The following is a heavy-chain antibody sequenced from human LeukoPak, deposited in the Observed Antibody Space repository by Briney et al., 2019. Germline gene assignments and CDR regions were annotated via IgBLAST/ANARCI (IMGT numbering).Heavy chain of an antibody. J-gene: IGHJ3*02. V-gene: IGHV1-18*01. CDR2: ISTSNGNT. Sequence: ASVKVSCKASGYTFTTYTISWVRQAPGQGLEWMGWISTSNGNTNYAQKLQGRVTMTTDTSTSTAYMELRRLRSDDTAVYYCAREEGAPIAAANIWGLGTMVTVSS. CDR3: AREEGAPIAAANI. CDR1: GYTFTTYT. D-gene: IGHD6-13*01.